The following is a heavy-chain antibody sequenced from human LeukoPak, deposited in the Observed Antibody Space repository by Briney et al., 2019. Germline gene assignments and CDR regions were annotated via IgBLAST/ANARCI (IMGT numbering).Heavy chain of an antibody. J-gene: IGHJ6*02. Sequence: PSETLSLTCTVPGGSISSYYWSWIRQPPGKGLEWIGYIYYSGSTNYNPSLKSRVTISVDTSKNQFSLKLSSVTAADTAVYYCARSNLRYYGMDVWGQGTTVTVSS. CDR3: ARSNLRYYGMDV. CDR1: GGSISSYY. V-gene: IGHV4-59*01. CDR2: IYYSGST. D-gene: IGHD3-3*01.